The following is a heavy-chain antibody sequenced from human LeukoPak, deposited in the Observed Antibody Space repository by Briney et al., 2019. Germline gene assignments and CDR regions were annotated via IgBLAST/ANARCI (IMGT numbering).Heavy chain of an antibody. CDR2: ISGSGGST. V-gene: IGHV3-23*01. J-gene: IGHJ4*02. D-gene: IGHD5-24*01. Sequence: GGSLRLSCAASGFTFSSYAMSWVRQAPGKGLEWVSAISGSGGSTYYADSVKGRFTISRDNSKNTLYLQMNSLRAEDTAVYYCAKTYPDVEMATIRSPYLDYWGQGTLVTVSS. CDR1: GFTFSSYA. CDR3: AKTYPDVEMATIRSPYLDY.